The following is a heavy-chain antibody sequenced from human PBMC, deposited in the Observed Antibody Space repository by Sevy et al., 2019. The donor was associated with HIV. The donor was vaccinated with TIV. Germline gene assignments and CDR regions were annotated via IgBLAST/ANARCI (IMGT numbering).Heavy chain of an antibody. Sequence: GGSLRLSCAASGFTVSSNYMTWVRQAPGKGLEWVSVIYTGGSTYYAESVKGRFTISRDNSKNTVYLRMKSLRAEDKAVYYCARGYTYYYDDSGYSTRGDAFDIWGQGTMVTVSS. CDR1: GFTVSSNY. J-gene: IGHJ3*02. V-gene: IGHV3-53*01. CDR2: IYTGGST. CDR3: ARGYTYYYDDSGYSTRGDAFDI. D-gene: IGHD3-22*01.